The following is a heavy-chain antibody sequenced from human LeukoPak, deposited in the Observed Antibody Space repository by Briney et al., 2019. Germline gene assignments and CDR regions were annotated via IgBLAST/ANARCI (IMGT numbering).Heavy chain of an antibody. CDR1: GFTFSSYG. V-gene: IGHV3-64*02. CDR2: ISSNGGST. Sequence: GGSLRLSCAASGFTFSSYGMHWVRQAPGKGLEYVSAISSNGGSTYYADSVKGRFTISRDNSKNTLYLQMGSLRAEDMAVYYCARGVAGMGGYFDYWGQGTLVTVSS. D-gene: IGHD6-19*01. J-gene: IGHJ4*02. CDR3: ARGVAGMGGYFDY.